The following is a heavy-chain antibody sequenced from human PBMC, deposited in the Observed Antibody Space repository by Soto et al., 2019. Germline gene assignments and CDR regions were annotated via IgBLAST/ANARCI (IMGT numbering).Heavy chain of an antibody. V-gene: IGHV3-21*01. CDR1: GFSFSSYS. CDR3: AIALGGMDYYDSSGYNPDYYYYGMDV. CDR2: IGSRTTYI. J-gene: IGHJ6*02. Sequence: GGSLRLSCAASGFSFSSYSMNWVRQAPGKGLEWVSTIGSRTTYIYYADPVQGRFTISRDNAKNSLYLQMNSLRAEDTAVYYCAIALGGMDYYDSSGYNPDYYYYGMDVWGQGTTVTVSS. D-gene: IGHD3-22*01.